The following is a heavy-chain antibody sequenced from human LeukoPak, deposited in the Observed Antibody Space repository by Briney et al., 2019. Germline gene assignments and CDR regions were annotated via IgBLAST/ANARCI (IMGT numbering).Heavy chain of an antibody. CDR2: IHTSGST. D-gene: IGHD6-13*01. J-gene: IGHJ3*02. CDR3: ARVGPHSRDAFDI. CDR1: GGSISSGSYY. V-gene: IGHV4-61*02. Sequence: SETLSLTCTVSGGSISSGSYYWSWIRQPAGKGLEWIGRIHTSGSTDNNPSLQSRVTISIDTSKNQFSLKLSSVTAADTAVYYCARVGPHSRDAFDIWGQGTMVTVSS.